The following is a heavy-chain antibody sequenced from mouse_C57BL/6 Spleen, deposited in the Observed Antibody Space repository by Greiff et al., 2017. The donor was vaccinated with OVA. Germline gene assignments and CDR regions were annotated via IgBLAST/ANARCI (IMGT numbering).Heavy chain of an antibody. CDR2: IRNKANNHAT. CDR1: GFTFSDAW. D-gene: IGHD1-1*01. J-gene: IGHJ4*01. Sequence: DVQLVESGGGLVQPGGSMKLSCAASGFTFSDAWMDWVRQSPEKGLEWVAEIRNKANNHATYYAESVKGRFTISRDDSKSSVYLQMTSLRAEDAGIYYCTSGYGSSSFAMDYWGQGTSVTVSS. CDR3: TSGYGSSSFAMDY. V-gene: IGHV6-6*01.